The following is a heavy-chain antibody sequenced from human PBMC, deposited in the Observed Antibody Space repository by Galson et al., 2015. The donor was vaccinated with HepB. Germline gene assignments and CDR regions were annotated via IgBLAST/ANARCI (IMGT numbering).Heavy chain of an antibody. D-gene: IGHD5/OR15-5a*01. J-gene: IGHJ6*02. Sequence: SVKVSCKVSGYTLTELSMHWVRQAPGKGLEWMGGFDPEDGETIYAQKFQGRVTMTEDTSTDTAYMELSSLRSEDTAVYYCATVSGPPSSLYYYYGMDVWGQGTTVTVPS. CDR1: GYTLTELS. V-gene: IGHV1-24*01. CDR2: FDPEDGET. CDR3: ATVSGPPSSLYYYYGMDV.